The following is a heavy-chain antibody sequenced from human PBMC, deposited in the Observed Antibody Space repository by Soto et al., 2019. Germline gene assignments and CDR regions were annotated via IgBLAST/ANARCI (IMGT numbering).Heavy chain of an antibody. V-gene: IGHV3-48*01. D-gene: IGHD1-1*01. CDR3: ARERDWKRRRDAFDI. Sequence: EVQLVESGGGLVQPGGSLRLSCAASGFTFSSYSMNWVRQAPGKGLEWVSYISSSSSTIYYADSVKGRFTISRDNAKNSLYLQMNSLRAEDTAVYYCARERDWKRRRDAFDIWGQGTMVTVSS. J-gene: IGHJ3*02. CDR2: ISSSSSTI. CDR1: GFTFSSYS.